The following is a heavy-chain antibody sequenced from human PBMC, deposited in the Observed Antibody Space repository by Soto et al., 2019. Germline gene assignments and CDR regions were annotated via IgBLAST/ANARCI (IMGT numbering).Heavy chain of an antibody. Sequence: GGSLRLSCAASGFTFSPYAMSWVRQAPGRGLEWVSTISGNGDSTYYADSVKGRFTISRDNPKNTLYLQMNSLRAEDTALYYCAKDTYSRNGYDGFDIWGQGTMVTVSS. CDR3: AKDTYSRNGYDGFDI. CDR2: ISGNGDST. CDR1: GFTFSPYA. V-gene: IGHV3-23*01. J-gene: IGHJ3*02. D-gene: IGHD5-12*01.